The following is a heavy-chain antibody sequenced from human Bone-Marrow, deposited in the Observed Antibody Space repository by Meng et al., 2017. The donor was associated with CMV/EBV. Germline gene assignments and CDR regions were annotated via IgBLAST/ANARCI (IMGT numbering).Heavy chain of an antibody. V-gene: IGHV4-59*01. Sequence: SEILSLTCTVSGGSISSYYWSWSRQPPGKGLEWIGYIYYSGSTNYNPSLKSRVTISVDTSKNQFSLKLSSVTAADTAVYYCARDEGGYFDYGGQGTLVTVSS. CDR1: GGSISSYY. CDR2: IYYSGST. CDR3: ARDEGGYFDY. J-gene: IGHJ4*02.